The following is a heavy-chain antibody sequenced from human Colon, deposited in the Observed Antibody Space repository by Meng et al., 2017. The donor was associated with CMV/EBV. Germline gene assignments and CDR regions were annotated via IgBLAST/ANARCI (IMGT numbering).Heavy chain of an antibody. CDR3: ITDDTGHDWGY. Sequence: EELPGASCEGLVKLGGFVTVACAASVFPFTNAWMTSVRQAPVKGLEWVGRSKSKRDGETADYGAPVKGRFTISRDDSKSMLYLQMNSLKTEDTAVYFCITDDTGHDWGYWGRGTLVT. CDR1: VFPFTNAW. CDR2: SKSKRDGETA. D-gene: IGHD5-12*01. J-gene: IGHJ4*02. V-gene: IGHV3-15*01.